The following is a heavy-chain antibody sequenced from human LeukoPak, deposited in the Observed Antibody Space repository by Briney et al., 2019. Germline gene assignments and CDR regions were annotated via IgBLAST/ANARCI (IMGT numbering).Heavy chain of an antibody. CDR2: FDPEDGET. J-gene: IGHJ3*02. CDR3: ATGRTVVTPVEAFDI. D-gene: IGHD4-23*01. CDR1: GYTLTELS. V-gene: IGHV1-24*01. Sequence: ASVKVSCKVSGYTLTELSMHWVRQAPGKGLEWMGGFDPEDGETIYAQKFQGRVTMTEDTSTDTAYMELSSLRSEDTAVYYCATGRTVVTPVEAFDIWGQGTTVTISS.